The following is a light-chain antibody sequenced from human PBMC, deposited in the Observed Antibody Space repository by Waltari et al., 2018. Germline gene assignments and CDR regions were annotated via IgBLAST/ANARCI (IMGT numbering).Light chain of an antibody. Sequence: SSELTQDPAVSVALGQTVRITCQGDSLRRYYASWYQQRPGQAPFLVLYGQDNRPSGLPDRFSGSTSGNTASLTITRAQAEDAGVYYCLSRDTSSTRVFGGGTTLTV. CDR3: LSRDTSSTRV. V-gene: IGLV3-19*01. J-gene: IGLJ3*02. CDR2: GQD. CDR1: SLRRYY.